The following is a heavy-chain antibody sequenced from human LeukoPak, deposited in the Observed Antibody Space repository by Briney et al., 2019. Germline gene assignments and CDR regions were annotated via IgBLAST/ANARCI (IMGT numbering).Heavy chain of an antibody. V-gene: IGHV1-18*01. J-gene: IGHJ4*02. D-gene: IGHD3-22*01. CDR3: ARWADYYDRSVYQYYFDY. CDR2: ISAYNGKT. Sequence: WASVKVSCKASGYTFTNYGISWVRQAPGQGLEWMGWISAYNGKTNYAQKFQGRVTMTTDTSTSTAYMDLRSLRSDDTAVYYCARWADYYDRSVYQYYFDYWGQGTLVIVSS. CDR1: GYTFTNYG.